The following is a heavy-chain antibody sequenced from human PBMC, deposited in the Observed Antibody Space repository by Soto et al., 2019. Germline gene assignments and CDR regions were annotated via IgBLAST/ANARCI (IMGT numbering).Heavy chain of an antibody. V-gene: IGHV3-21*01. CDR2: ISSSSSYI. CDR1: GFTFSTYS. Sequence: GGSLRLSCAASGFTFSTYSMNWVRQAPGKGLEWVSSISSSSSYIYYADSVKGRFTISRDNAKNSLYLQMNSLRAEDTAVYYCARWGIAAAGSYHASTEYFQHWGQGTLVTVSS. J-gene: IGHJ1*01. D-gene: IGHD6-13*01. CDR3: ARWGIAAAGSYHASTEYFQH.